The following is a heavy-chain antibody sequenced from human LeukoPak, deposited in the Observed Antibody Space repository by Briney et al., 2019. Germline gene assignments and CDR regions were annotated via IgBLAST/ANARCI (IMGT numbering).Heavy chain of an antibody. Sequence: PGGSLRLSCAASGFTFSSYAMSWVRQAPGRGLEWVSAISGSGGSTYYADSEKGRFTISRDNSKNTLYLQMNSLRAEDTAVYYCAKDTEPRHIVVVVAATLNYWGQGTLVTVSS. CDR3: AKDTEPRHIVVVVAATLNY. V-gene: IGHV3-23*01. CDR1: GFTFSSYA. D-gene: IGHD2-15*01. J-gene: IGHJ4*02. CDR2: ISGSGGST.